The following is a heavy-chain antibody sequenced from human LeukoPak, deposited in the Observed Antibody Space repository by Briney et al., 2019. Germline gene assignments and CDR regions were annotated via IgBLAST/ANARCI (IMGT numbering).Heavy chain of an antibody. J-gene: IGHJ4*02. Sequence: ASVKVSCKASGYTFTGYYMHWVRQAPGQGLEWMGWINPNSGGTNYAQKFQGRVTMTRDTSISTAYMELSRLRSDDTAVYYCARSYYYDSSGYDSPDYWGQGTLVTVSS. D-gene: IGHD3-22*01. CDR2: INPNSGGT. CDR1: GYTFTGYY. CDR3: ARSYYYDSSGYDSPDY. V-gene: IGHV1-2*02.